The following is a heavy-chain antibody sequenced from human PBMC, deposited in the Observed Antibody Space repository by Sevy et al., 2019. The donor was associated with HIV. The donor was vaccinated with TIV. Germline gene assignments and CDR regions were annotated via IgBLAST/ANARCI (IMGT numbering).Heavy chain of an antibody. Sequence: GGSLRLSCAASGFAFKNYAMNWVRQAPGKGLEWVSAISGSGGSTYYADSVKGRFTISRGNSKNTLYLQMNSLRAEDTAVYYCAKDPLMITFGGVIARGPYFDYWGQGTLVTVSS. D-gene: IGHD3-16*02. J-gene: IGHJ4*02. CDR3: AKDPLMITFGGVIARGPYFDY. V-gene: IGHV3-23*01. CDR1: GFAFKNYA. CDR2: ISGSGGST.